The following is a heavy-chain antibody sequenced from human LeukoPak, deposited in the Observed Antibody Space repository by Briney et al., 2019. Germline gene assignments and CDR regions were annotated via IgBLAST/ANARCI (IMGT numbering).Heavy chain of an antibody. CDR2: ISYDGSNK. V-gene: IGHV3-30*18. J-gene: IGHJ4*02. Sequence: GRSLRLSCAASGFTFSSYGMHWVRQAPGKGLEWVAVISYDGSNKYYADSVKGRFTISRDNSKNTLYLQMNSLRAEDTAVYYCAKDFRTDWGQGTLVAVSS. CDR3: AKDFRTD. CDR1: GFTFSSYG. D-gene: IGHD1/OR15-1a*01.